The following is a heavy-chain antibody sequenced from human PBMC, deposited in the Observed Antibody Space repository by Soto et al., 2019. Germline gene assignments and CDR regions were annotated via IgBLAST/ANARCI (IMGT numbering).Heavy chain of an antibody. D-gene: IGHD5-12*01. V-gene: IGHV3-74*01. CDR1: GFTFSNYW. J-gene: IGHJ4*02. CDR3: VRDGTYYDSEFDS. Sequence: EVQLVESGGGLVQPGGSLRLSCAASGFTFSNYWMHWVRQAPGKGLVWVSRINSDGSMTTHADSVKGRLTISRDNAKNTLYLQMNSRSPEDTGVVYCVRDGTYYDSEFDSWGQGTLVTVSS. CDR2: INSDGSMT.